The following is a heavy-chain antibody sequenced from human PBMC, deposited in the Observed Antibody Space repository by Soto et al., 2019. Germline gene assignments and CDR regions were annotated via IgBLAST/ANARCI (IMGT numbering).Heavy chain of an antibody. J-gene: IGHJ4*02. V-gene: IGHV3-23*01. D-gene: IGHD5-12*01. CDR3: AKYMVATIYFDY. Sequence: QAGGSLRLSCAASGFTFINYAMSWVRQAPGKGLEWVSTISGSGVTTYYADSVKGRFTISRDNSKNTLYLQMNSLRAEDTAEYYCAKYMVATIYFDYWGQGALVTVSS. CDR1: GFTFINYA. CDR2: ISGSGVTT.